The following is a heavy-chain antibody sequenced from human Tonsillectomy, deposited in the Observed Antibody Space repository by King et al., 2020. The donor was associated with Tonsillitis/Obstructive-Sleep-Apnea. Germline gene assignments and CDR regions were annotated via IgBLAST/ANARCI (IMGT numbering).Heavy chain of an antibody. Sequence: VQLVESGGGVVQPGGSLRLSCAASGFTFDDYAMHWVRQAPGKGLEWVSLISGDGGSTYYADSVKGRFTISRDNSKNSLYLQMNSLITEDTALYYCAKAEAAQEDWFDPWGQGTLVTVSS. CDR1: GFTFDDYA. CDR2: ISGDGGST. D-gene: IGHD6-6*01. J-gene: IGHJ5*02. V-gene: IGHV3-43*02. CDR3: AKAEAAQEDWFDP.